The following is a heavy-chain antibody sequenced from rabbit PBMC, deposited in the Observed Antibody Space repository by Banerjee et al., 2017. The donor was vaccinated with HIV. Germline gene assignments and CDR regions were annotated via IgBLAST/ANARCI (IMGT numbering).Heavy chain of an antibody. D-gene: IGHD4-1*01. CDR2: INIVTGKS. J-gene: IGHJ6*01. CDR1: GVSFSDKDV. Sequence: QEQLVESGGGLVKPEGSLTLTCKASGVSFSDKDVMCWVRQAPGKGLEWIACINIVTGKSVYASWAKGRFIMSRTSSTTVTLQMTSLTVADTATYFCARVSETSGWGEDLWGPGTLVTVS. CDR3: ARVSETSGWGEDL. V-gene: IGHV1S45*01.